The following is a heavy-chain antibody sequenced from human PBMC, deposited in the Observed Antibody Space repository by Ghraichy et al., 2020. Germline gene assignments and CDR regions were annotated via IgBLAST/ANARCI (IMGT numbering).Heavy chain of an antibody. CDR2: IKHDESEK. J-gene: IGHJ4*02. V-gene: IGHV3-7*04. CDR1: GFIFSSYY. CDR3: ARGGYNYGSNPIDY. D-gene: IGHD5-18*01. Sequence: LTCAASGFIFSSYYMTWVRQVPGKGLEWVANIKHDESEKYYVDSVKGRFTIPRDNAKNSLYLQMNSLRPDDTAVYYCARGGYNYGSNPIDYWGQGTLVIVSS.